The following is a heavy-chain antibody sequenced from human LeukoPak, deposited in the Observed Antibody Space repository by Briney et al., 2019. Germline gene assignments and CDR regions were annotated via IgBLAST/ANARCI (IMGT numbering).Heavy chain of an antibody. J-gene: IGHJ3*02. CDR2: IDWDDDK. V-gene: IGHV2-70*11. CDR1: GFSLSTSGMC. Sequence: SGPTLVNPTQTLTLTCTFSGFSLSTSGMCVTWIRQPPGKALEWLARIDWDDDKYYSTSLKTRLTISKDTSKNQVVLTMTNMHPVDTATYYCARTLITIMVKDAFDIWGQGTMVTVSS. D-gene: IGHD3-10*01. CDR3: ARTLITIMVKDAFDI.